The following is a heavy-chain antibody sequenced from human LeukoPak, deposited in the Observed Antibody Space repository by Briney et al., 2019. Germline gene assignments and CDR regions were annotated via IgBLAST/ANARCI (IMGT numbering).Heavy chain of an antibody. Sequence: GGSLRLSCAASGFTFSSYAMSWVRQAPGKGLEWVSAISGSGGSTYYADSVKGWFTISRDNSKNTLYLQMNSLRAEDTAVYYCAKDRAGYNTHWFDPWGQGTLVTVSS. CDR3: AKDRAGYNTHWFDP. D-gene: IGHD5-24*01. J-gene: IGHJ5*02. CDR1: GFTFSSYA. CDR2: ISGSGGST. V-gene: IGHV3-23*01.